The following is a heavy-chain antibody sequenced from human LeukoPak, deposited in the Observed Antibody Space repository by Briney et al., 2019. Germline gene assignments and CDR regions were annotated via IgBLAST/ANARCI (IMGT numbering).Heavy chain of an antibody. D-gene: IGHD4-23*01. Sequence: ASVKVSCKASGYTFTSYYMHWVRQAPGQGLEWMGIINPSGGSTSYEQKFQGRVTMTRDMSTSTVYMELSSLRSEDTAVYYCARASSGGLIDYWGQGTLVTVSS. CDR2: INPSGGST. V-gene: IGHV1-46*01. CDR1: GYTFTSYY. CDR3: ARASSGGLIDY. J-gene: IGHJ4*02.